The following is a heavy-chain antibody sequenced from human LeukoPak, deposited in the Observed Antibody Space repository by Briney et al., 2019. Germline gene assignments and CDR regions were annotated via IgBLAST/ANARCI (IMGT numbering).Heavy chain of an antibody. Sequence: GGSLRLSCKASGFPVSIYAMSWFRQAPGEGLEWVGFIRSKAYGGTTEYAASVKGRFTISRDDSKSIAYLQMNSLKTEDTAVYYATSAPAGYDYYYYMDVWGKGTTVTVSS. CDR3: TSAPAGYDYYYYMDV. CDR1: GFPVSIYA. CDR2: IRSKAYGGTT. J-gene: IGHJ6*03. V-gene: IGHV3-49*03. D-gene: IGHD6-13*01.